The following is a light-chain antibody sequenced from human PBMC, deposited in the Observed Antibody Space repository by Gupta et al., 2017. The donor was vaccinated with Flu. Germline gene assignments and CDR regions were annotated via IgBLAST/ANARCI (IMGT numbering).Light chain of an antibody. J-gene: IGLJ2*01. Sequence: QSALTQPPSASGAPGQRVTISCSGSSSNIGGNTVNWYQQVPGTAPKLLIYTNNQRPSGVPDRFSASKSGTSASLAISGLQSEDEAAYYCAAWDDSLNSVLFGGGTKVTVL. V-gene: IGLV1-44*01. CDR3: AAWDDSLNSVL. CDR2: TNN. CDR1: SSNIGGNT.